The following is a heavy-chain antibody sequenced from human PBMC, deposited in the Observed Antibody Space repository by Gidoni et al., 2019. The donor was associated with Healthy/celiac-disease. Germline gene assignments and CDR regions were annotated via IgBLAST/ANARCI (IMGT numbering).Heavy chain of an antibody. CDR2: IIPIFGTA. J-gene: IGHJ6*02. D-gene: IGHD6-6*01. V-gene: IGHV1-69*01. CDR1: GGTFRSYA. CDR3: ARVGSSSYYYYYYGMDV. Sequence: QVQLVQSGAEVKKPGSSVKVSCKASGGTFRSYAISWVRQAPGQGLEWMGGIIPIFGTANYAQKFQGRVTITADESTSTAYMELSSLRSEDTAVYYCARVGSSSYYYYYYGMDVWGQGTTVTVSS.